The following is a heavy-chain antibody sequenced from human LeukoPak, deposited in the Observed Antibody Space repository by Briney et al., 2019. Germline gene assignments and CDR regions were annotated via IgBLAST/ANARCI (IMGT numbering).Heavy chain of an antibody. CDR2: IIPIFGTA. CDR1: GGTFSSYA. Sequence: GSSVKVSCKASGGTFSSYAISWVRQAPGQGLEWMGGIIPIFGTANYAQKFQGRVTITTDVSTSTAYMELSSLRSEDTAVYYCARGRWLQPWGYFDYWGQGTLVTVSS. J-gene: IGHJ4*02. CDR3: ARGRWLQPWGYFDY. D-gene: IGHD5-24*01. V-gene: IGHV1-69*05.